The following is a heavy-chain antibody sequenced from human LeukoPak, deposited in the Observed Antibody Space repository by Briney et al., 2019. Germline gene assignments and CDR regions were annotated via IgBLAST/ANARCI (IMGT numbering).Heavy chain of an antibody. CDR3: ARSGGSGDNNWFDP. D-gene: IGHD3-10*01. Sequence: SVKASCKASGYTFTSYYMHWVRQAPGQGLEWMGRIIPILGITNYAQNFQDRVTITADKSTSTAYMELSSLRSEDAAVYYCARSGGSGDNNWFDPWGQATLVTVSS. CDR2: IIPILGIT. CDR1: GYTFTSYY. J-gene: IGHJ5*02. V-gene: IGHV1-69*02.